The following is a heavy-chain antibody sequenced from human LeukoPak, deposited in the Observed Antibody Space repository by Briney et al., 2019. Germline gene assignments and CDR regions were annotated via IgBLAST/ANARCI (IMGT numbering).Heavy chain of an antibody. CDR1: GFTVSSNY. CDR2: IYSGGST. V-gene: IGHV3-66*04. J-gene: IGHJ4*02. D-gene: IGHD5-18*01. Sequence: GGSLRLSCAASGFTVSSNYMSWVRQAPGKGLEWVSVIYSGGSTYYADSVKGRFTISRDNSKNTLYLQMNSLRAEDTAVYYCARLRGYSYPFDYWGQGTLVTVSS. CDR3: ARLRGYSYPFDY.